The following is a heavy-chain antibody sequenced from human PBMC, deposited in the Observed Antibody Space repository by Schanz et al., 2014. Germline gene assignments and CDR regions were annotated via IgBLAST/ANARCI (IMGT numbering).Heavy chain of an antibody. Sequence: QVQLVQSGGEVKKPGASATVSCKASGYTFNNHGISWVRQAPGQGLEWMGWISVDHGHTNYAEKVHGRVTMTTDTSTSTAYMELRSLISDDSAMYYCARGIPYYSSTSYSGFDSCDVWGQGTLVTVSS. J-gene: IGHJ3*01. CDR3: ARGIPYYSSTSYSGFDSCDV. D-gene: IGHD2-2*01. V-gene: IGHV1-18*01. CDR2: ISVDHGHT. CDR1: GYTFNNHG.